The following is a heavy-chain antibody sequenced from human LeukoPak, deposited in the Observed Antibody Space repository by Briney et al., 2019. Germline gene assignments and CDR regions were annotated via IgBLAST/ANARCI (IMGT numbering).Heavy chain of an antibody. CDR2: LSDGGTST. V-gene: IGHV3-23*01. J-gene: IGHJ4*02. CDR1: GFSFSNYD. D-gene: IGHD3-10*01. Sequence: PGGSLRLSCAASGFSFSNYDMSWVRQAPGRGLEWVSTLSDGGTSTYQADSVKGRFTISRDNSKNTLYLQMNSLRAEDTAVYYCAKDLWYGSGSYTAEQEVYRGQGTLVTVSS. CDR3: AKDLWYGSGSYTAEQEVY.